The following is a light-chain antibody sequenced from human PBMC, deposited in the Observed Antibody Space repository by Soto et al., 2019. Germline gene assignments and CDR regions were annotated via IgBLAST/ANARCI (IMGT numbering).Light chain of an antibody. CDR3: QQRRNWPRAT. J-gene: IGKJ3*01. CDR2: DAS. V-gene: IGKV3-11*01. Sequence: EIVLTQSPATLSLFPGETATLSCRASQSINSYLAWYQQKPGQAPRLLIFDASHRATDIPARFSGSGSGTDFTLTISSLEPEDFAVYYCQQRRNWPRATFGPGTKVDIK. CDR1: QSINSY.